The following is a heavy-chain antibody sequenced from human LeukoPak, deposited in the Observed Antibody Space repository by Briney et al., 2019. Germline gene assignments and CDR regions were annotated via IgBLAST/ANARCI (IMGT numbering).Heavy chain of an antibody. V-gene: IGHV3-23*01. Sequence: PGGSLRLSCAASGFTFSSYAMSWVRETPGKGLEWVSAISGSGGATYYADSVKGRFTISRGNSENTLYLQMNSLRAEDTAFYYCAKDRGLRSGYYDTSGYSFDYWGQGALVTVSS. D-gene: IGHD3-22*01. CDR1: GFTFSSYA. CDR2: ISGSGGAT. CDR3: AKDRGLRSGYYDTSGYSFDY. J-gene: IGHJ4*02.